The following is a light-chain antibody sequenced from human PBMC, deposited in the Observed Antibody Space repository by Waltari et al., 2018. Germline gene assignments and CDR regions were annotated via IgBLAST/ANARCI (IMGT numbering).Light chain of an antibody. CDR2: EVT. J-gene: IGLJ3*02. CDR1: SSDVGGYNF. Sequence: QSALTQPASVSGSPGQSITISCTGTSSDVGGYNFVSWYQQHPGKAPKLMIYEVTNRPSGVSNRFSGSKSGNTASLTISGRLAEDEADYYCCSYTTTTTVVFGGGTKLTVL. CDR3: CSYTTTTTVV. V-gene: IGLV2-14*01.